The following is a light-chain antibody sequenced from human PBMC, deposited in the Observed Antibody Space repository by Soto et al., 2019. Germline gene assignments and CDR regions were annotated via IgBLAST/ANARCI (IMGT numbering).Light chain of an antibody. CDR3: QQYNSYSPLT. J-gene: IGKJ4*01. V-gene: IGKV1-5*01. Sequence: DIQMTQFPSTLSASVGDTVTVTCRASQSVSSNLAWYQQKPGQAPRLLIYGASTRATGIPARFSGSGSGTDFTLTISSLQPDDFATYYCQQYNSYSPLTFGGGTKVDIK. CDR2: GAS. CDR1: QSVSSN.